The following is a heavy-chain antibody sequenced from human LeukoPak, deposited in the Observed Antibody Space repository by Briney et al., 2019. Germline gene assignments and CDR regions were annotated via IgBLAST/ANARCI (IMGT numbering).Heavy chain of an antibody. Sequence: PGGSLRLSCAASGFTFDDYAMHWVRQAPGKGLEWVAVISYDGSNKYYADSVKGRFTISRDNSKNTLYLQMNSLRAEDTAVYYCAVWYYYDTLDAFDIWGQGTMVTVSS. J-gene: IGHJ3*02. V-gene: IGHV3-30*04. CDR3: AVWYYYDTLDAFDI. D-gene: IGHD3-22*01. CDR1: GFTFDDYA. CDR2: ISYDGSNK.